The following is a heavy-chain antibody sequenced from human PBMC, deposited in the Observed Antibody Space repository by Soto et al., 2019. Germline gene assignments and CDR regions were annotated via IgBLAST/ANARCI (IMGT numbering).Heavy chain of an antibody. V-gene: IGHV1-18*01. Sequence: QVQLVQSGTEEKKPGASVKVSCKASGYSFDTYSISWVRQAPGQGLEWFEWISAYTGDSDSARLLQGRLSITTDTSTSTAYMELMGHRVGDTALYYRARAPVVVEANYFDYWRQVNLVSDSS. J-gene: IGHJ4*02. CDR3: ARAPVVVEANYFDY. D-gene: IGHD2-21*01. CDR1: GYSFDTYS. CDR2: ISAYTGDS.